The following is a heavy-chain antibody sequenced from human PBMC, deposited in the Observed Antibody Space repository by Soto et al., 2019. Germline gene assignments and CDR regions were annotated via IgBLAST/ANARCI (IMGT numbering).Heavy chain of an antibody. V-gene: IGHV1-69*13. CDR2: SIPIFGTA. D-gene: IGHD3-10*01. CDR3: ARETRLNYYGSGSNFPARLYYYYYYCMDV. Sequence: SVKVSCKASGGTFSSYAISWVRQAPGQGLEWMGGSIPIFGTANYAQQFQGRVTITADESTSTAYMELSSLRSEDTDVYYCARETRLNYYGSGSNFPARLYYYYYYCMDVWGQGTTVTVSS. CDR1: GGTFSSYA. J-gene: IGHJ6*02.